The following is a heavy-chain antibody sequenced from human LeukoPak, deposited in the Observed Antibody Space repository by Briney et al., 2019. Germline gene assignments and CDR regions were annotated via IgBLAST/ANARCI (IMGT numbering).Heavy chain of an antibody. CDR3: ARALAVAGTGGFDP. J-gene: IGHJ5*02. CDR2: INSDGSST. D-gene: IGHD6-19*01. Sequence: GGSLRLSCAASGFTFSSYWMHWVRQAPGKGLVWVSRINSDGSSTSYADSMKGRFTISRDNAKNTLYLQMNSLRADDTAVYYCARALAVAGTGGFDPWGQGTLVTVSS. CDR1: GFTFSSYW. V-gene: IGHV3-74*01.